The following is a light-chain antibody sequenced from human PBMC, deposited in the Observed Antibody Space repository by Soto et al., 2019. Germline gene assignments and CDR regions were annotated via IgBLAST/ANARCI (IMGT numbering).Light chain of an antibody. J-gene: IGKJ4*01. V-gene: IGKV1-33*01. CDR1: QDISNY. CDR2: DAS. Sequence: DIQMTQSPSSLTAAVGDRVTITCQASQDISNYLNWYQQKPGKAPKLLIYDASNLETGVPSRFSGSGSGTDFTFTISNQQPEDIATYYCQQYDNLLTFGGGTKVEIK. CDR3: QQYDNLLT.